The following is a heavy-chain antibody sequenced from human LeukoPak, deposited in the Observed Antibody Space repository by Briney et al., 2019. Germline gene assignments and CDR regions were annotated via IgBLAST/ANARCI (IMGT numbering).Heavy chain of an antibody. Sequence: SVKVSCKASGGTFSSYAISWVRQAPGQGLEWMGGIIPIFGTANYAQKFQGRVTITADESTSTAYMELSSLRSEDTAVYYCAARGYCSSTSCYPVDYWGQGTLVTVSS. V-gene: IGHV1-69*13. D-gene: IGHD2-2*01. CDR2: IIPIFGTA. CDR3: AARGYCSSTSCYPVDY. J-gene: IGHJ4*02. CDR1: GGTFSSYA.